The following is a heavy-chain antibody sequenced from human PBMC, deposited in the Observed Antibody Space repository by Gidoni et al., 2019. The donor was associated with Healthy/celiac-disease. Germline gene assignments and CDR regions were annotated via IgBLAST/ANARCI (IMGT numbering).Heavy chain of an antibody. CDR3: ARPAYYYGSGSYSLGAFDI. D-gene: IGHD3-10*01. Sequence: EVQLVESGGGLVKPGGSLRLSCAASGFTVSSNYMSWVRQAPGKGLEWVSVIYSGGSTYYADSVKGRFTISRHNSKNTLYLQMNSLRAEDTAVYYCARPAYYYGSGSYSLGAFDIWGQGTMVTVSS. CDR1: GFTVSSNY. CDR2: IYSGGST. J-gene: IGHJ3*02. V-gene: IGHV3-53*04.